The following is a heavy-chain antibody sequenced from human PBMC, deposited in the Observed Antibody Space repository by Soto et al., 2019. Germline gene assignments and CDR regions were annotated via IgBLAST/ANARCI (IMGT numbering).Heavy chain of an antibody. Sequence: SETLSLTCTVSGGSISSSSYYWGWIRQPPGKGLEWIGSIYYSGSTYYNPSLKSRVTISVDTSKNQFSLKLSSVTAADTAVYYCASQMVRGVLTPNWFDPWGQGTLVTVSS. D-gene: IGHD3-10*01. CDR2: IYYSGST. V-gene: IGHV4-39*01. CDR1: GGSISSSSYY. J-gene: IGHJ5*02. CDR3: ASQMVRGVLTPNWFDP.